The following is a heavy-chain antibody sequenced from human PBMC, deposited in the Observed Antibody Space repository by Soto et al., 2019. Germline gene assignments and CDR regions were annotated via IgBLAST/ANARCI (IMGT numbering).Heavy chain of an antibody. CDR2: IYPDDSDV. CDR3: ARRTCSSTSCDGLMTTVSTEAFDI. CDR1: RYRFPNDW. V-gene: IGHV5-51*01. J-gene: IGHJ3*02. Sequence: GESLKISCKASRYRFPNDWIGWVRQVPGKGLEWMGIIYPDDSDVKYSPSFQDQVTISADKSISTTHLQWSSLKASDTAMYFVARRTCSSTSCDGLMTTVSTEAFDIWGQGTMVTV. D-gene: IGHD2-2*01.